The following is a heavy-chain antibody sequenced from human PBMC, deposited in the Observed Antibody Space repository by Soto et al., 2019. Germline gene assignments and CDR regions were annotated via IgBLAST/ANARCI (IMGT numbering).Heavy chain of an antibody. CDR2: VSDDGYTT. CDR3: AREGHHVVGPDASSFDY. CDR1: GFIFSTYG. Sequence: QVRLVESGGGVVQPGRSLRLSCAASGFIFSTYGMHWVRQAPGKGLQWVAVVSDDGYTTYYAESVKGRFTVSRDSSKKTLYLQMSNLRIEDTAVYYCAREGHHVVGPDASSFDYWGQGTLVTVSS. J-gene: IGHJ4*02. V-gene: IGHV3-30*03. D-gene: IGHD2-2*01.